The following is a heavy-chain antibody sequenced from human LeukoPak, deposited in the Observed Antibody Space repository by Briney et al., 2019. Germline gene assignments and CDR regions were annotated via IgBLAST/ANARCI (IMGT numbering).Heavy chain of an antibody. CDR1: GFTFSSHT. Sequence: PGGSLRLSCAASGFTFSSHTMNWVRQAPGKGLEWVAVISYDGSNKYYADSVKGRFTISRDNSKNTVYLQMNSLRAEDTAVYYCAKDREGTTFDNWGQGTLVTVSS. J-gene: IGHJ4*02. D-gene: IGHD1-7*01. V-gene: IGHV3-30*18. CDR2: ISYDGSNK. CDR3: AKDREGTTFDN.